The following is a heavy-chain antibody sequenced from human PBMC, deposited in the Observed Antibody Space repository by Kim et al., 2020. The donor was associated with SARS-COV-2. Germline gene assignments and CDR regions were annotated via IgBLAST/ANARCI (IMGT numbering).Heavy chain of an antibody. D-gene: IGHD3-22*01. CDR1: GFPFAVYD. CDR3: VREQSVFITHRDYNDCDMVV. V-gene: IGHV3-49*04. J-gene: IGHJ6*03. Sequence: GGSLRLSCRTSGFPFAVYDMTWVRQAPGKGLEWVGFISSNTFGGTIEYAASVKGSFTISRDDSKAIAYLHMNSLKTEDTGVYYCVREQSVFITHRDYNDCDMVVGGRGTTVTVSS. CDR2: ISSNTFGGTI.